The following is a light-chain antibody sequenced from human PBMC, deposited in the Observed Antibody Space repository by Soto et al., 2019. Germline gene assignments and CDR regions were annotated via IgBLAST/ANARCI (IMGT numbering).Light chain of an antibody. CDR3: QQRTNWPPFT. V-gene: IGKV3-11*01. CDR1: QNVNDY. Sequence: EIILTQSPATLSLSPGERATLSCRASQNVNDYLAWYQQKPGQAPRLLIYDVSNRATGVPPRFSGSGSGTAFTLTIDSLEPEDFAIYYCQQRTNWPPFTFGQGTKLEIK. CDR2: DVS. J-gene: IGKJ2*01.